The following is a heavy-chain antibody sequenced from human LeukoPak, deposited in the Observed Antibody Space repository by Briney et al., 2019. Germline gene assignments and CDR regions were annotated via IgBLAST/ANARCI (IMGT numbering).Heavy chain of an antibody. CDR3: AKSSEVGANLAKSDS. V-gene: IGHV3-74*01. CDR1: GFTFSTKW. D-gene: IGHD1-26*01. Sequence: GGSLRLSCAASGFTFSTKWMHWVRQAPGKGLLWVSRINTDGTIVSYADSVEGRFTISRDNAKNTLYLQMNSLRAEDTAVYYCAKSSEVGANLAKSDSWGQGTLVTVSS. CDR2: INTDGTIV. J-gene: IGHJ4*02.